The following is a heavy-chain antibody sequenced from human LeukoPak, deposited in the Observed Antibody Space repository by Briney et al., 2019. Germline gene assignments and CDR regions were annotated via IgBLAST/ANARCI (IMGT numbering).Heavy chain of an antibody. V-gene: IGHV4-34*01. CDR1: GGSFSGYY. J-gene: IGHJ4*02. D-gene: IGHD6-6*01. CDR2: INHSGST. Sequence: SETLSLTCAVYGGSFSGYYWSWIRQPPGKGLEWIGEINHSGSTNYNPSLKSRVTISADTSKNQFSLKLSSVTAADTAVYYCARGRLVSSQPFDYWGQGTLVTVSS. CDR3: ARGRLVSSQPFDY.